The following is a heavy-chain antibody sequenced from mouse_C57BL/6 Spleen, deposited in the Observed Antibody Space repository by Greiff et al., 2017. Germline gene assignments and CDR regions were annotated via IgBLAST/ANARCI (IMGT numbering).Heavy chain of an antibody. CDR2: IYPGSGST. CDR1: GYTFTSYW. Sequence: QVQLQQPGAELVKPGASVKMSCKASGYTFTSYWITWVKQRPGQGLEWIGDIYPGSGSTNYNEKFKSKATLTVDTSSSTAYMQLSSLTSEDSAVYYCAREVDSSGYVGYAMDYWGQGTSVTVSS. D-gene: IGHD3-2*02. J-gene: IGHJ4*01. CDR3: AREVDSSGYVGYAMDY. V-gene: IGHV1-55*01.